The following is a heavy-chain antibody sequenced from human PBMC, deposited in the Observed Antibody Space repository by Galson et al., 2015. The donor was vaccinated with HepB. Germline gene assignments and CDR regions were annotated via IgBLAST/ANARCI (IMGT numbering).Heavy chain of an antibody. V-gene: IGHV3-53*04. J-gene: IGHJ3*02. CDR2: IYSGGSI. CDR3: ARVDQMRLPMLRGVIYQAFDI. D-gene: IGHD3-10*01. Sequence: APGKGLEWVSVIYSGGSIYYADSVKGRFTISRHSSKNTLYLQMNSLRAEDTAVYYCARVDQMRLPMLRGVIYQAFDIWGQGTMVTVSS.